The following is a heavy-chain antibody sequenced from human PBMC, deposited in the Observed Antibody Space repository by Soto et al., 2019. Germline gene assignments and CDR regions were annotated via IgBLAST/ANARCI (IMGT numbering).Heavy chain of an antibody. Sequence: QVQLVQSGAEVKKPGASVKVSCKASGYTFTGYYMHWVRQAPGQGLEWMGWINPNSGGTNYAQKFQGWVTMTRDTSSSRAYMELSRLRSDDTAVYYCARAYSSGWYWFDPWGQGTLVTVSS. D-gene: IGHD6-19*01. J-gene: IGHJ5*02. CDR2: INPNSGGT. CDR1: GYTFTGYY. CDR3: ARAYSSGWYWFDP. V-gene: IGHV1-2*04.